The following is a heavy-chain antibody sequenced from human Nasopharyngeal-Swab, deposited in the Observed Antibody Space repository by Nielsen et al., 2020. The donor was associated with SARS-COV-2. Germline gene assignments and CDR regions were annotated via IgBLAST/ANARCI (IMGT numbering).Heavy chain of an antibody. CDR3: AKDSYYDVGFDS. J-gene: IGHJ4*02. CDR2: IFYNGNT. CDR1: GGFNSSYY. Sequence: SETLSLTCTVSGGFNSSYYWHWIRQTPGKGLEWIGYIFYNGNTKYNPSLKSRVTISLGTPMNQFSLKLSSVTAADSAVYYCAKDSYYDVGFDSWGPGTLVTVSS. D-gene: IGHD3-22*01. V-gene: IGHV4-59*13.